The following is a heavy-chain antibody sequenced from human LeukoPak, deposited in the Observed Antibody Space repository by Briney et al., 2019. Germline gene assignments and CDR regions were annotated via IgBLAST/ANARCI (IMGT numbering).Heavy chain of an antibody. CDR2: INHSGST. J-gene: IGHJ6*02. Sequence: PSETLSLTCAVYGGSFSGYYWSWIRQPPGKGLEWIGEINHSGSTNYNPSLKSRVTISVDTSKNQFSLKLSSVTAADTAVYYCARGGSGWSLYYYHGMDVWGQGTTVTVSS. CDR3: ARGGSGWSLYYYHGMDV. CDR1: GGSFSGYY. V-gene: IGHV4-34*01. D-gene: IGHD6-19*01.